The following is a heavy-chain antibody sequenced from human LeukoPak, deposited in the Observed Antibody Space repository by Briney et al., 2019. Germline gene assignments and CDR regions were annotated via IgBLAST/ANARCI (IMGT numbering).Heavy chain of an antibody. D-gene: IGHD3-22*01. CDR2: IPPTADTA. CDR1: GFTFCSYG. J-gene: IGHJ1*01. Sequence: PGGSLRLSCAASGFTFCSYGMRGVGQAPGRGREGVSFIPPTADTASYAASVERRFPISRDTPRNTLYMQMNSLRDEDPAVYYCAIMHGYYDGSGYWVQWGQGTLVTVSS. V-gene: IGHV3-23*01. CDR3: AIMHGYYDGSGYWVQ.